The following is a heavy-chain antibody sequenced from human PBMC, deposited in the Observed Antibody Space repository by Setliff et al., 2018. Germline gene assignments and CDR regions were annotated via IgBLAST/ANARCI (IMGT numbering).Heavy chain of an antibody. CDR1: GYTFTGYF. D-gene: IGHD3-22*01. V-gene: IGHV1-2*02. CDR3: ARDRVPITMIVVVTPNYYMDV. CDR2: INPKSGGT. J-gene: IGHJ6*03. Sequence: ASVKVSCKTSGYTFTGYFIHWVRQAPRQGLEWLGWINPKSGGTNYAQKFQGRVTMTRDTSISTAYMELSRLRSDDTAVYYCARDRVPITMIVVVTPNYYMDVWGKGTTVTVSS.